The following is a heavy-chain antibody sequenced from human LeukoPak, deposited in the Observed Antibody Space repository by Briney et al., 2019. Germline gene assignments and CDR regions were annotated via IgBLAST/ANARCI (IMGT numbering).Heavy chain of an antibody. D-gene: IGHD2-21*02. CDR2: IIPMFGTT. J-gene: IGHJ5*02. V-gene: IGHV1-69*13. CDR1: GGSFNTYA. CDR3: ASGHIVVLTAQEFAHKWCDP. Sequence: EASVTVSCKASGGSFNTYAISWVRQAPGQGLEWTGGIIPMFGTTKYAQNIQGRVTITADESTSTAYMELSSLRSEDTAVYYCASGHIVVLTAQEFAHKWCDPWGQGTQVTVSS.